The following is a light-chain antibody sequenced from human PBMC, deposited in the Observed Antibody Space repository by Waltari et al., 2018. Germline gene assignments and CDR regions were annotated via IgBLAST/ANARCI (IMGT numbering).Light chain of an antibody. V-gene: IGKV3-20*01. CDR3: QQYGTSPRT. Sequence: EIVLTQSPGTMSLSPGERATLSCRASQSVTSNSLAWYQQKPGQAPGLIFYESFNRATGIPDRFSGSGSVTDFTLTIIRLEPEDFAVYYCQQYGTSPRTFGQGTKVELK. CDR2: ESF. J-gene: IGKJ1*01. CDR1: QSVTSNS.